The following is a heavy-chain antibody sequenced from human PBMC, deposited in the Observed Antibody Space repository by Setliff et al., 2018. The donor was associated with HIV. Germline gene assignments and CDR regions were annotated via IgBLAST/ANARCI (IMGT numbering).Heavy chain of an antibody. CDR2: IYCSGST. CDR1: GGAISTSNYY. J-gene: IGHJ4*02. D-gene: IGHD3-3*01. Sequence: SETLSLTCTVSGGAISTSNYYWGWIRQPPGKGLEWIGSIYCSGSTYFNPSLKSRVTMYVDTSKNQFSLNLNSVTAADTAVYYCARHRMEWFGSYFDRWGQGTLVTVSS. V-gene: IGHV4-39*01. CDR3: ARHRMEWFGSYFDR.